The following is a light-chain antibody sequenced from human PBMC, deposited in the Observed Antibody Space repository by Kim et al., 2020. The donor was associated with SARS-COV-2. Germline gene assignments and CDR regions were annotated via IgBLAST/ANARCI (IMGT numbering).Light chain of an antibody. J-gene: IGKJ4*01. CDR2: GTS. V-gene: IGKV3-20*01. CDR3: QQYDRTPFT. CDR1: QSVGSN. Sequence: LAPGESAAWSGRDSQSVGSNLAWYQQKPGQAPRLLIDGTSSRATNIPARFSGSGSETDFTLTIGSLEPKDFAVYICQQYDRTPFTFGGGTKVDIK.